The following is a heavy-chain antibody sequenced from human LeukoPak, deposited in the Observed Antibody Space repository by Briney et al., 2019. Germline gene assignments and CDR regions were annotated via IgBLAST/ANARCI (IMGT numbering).Heavy chain of an antibody. J-gene: IGHJ4*02. V-gene: IGHV3-48*04. CDR2: ISSSGSTI. Sequence: GGSLRLSCAASGFTFSCCGIHWVRQAPGKGLEWVSYISSSGSTIYYADSMKGRFTISRDNAKNSLYLQMNSLRAEDTAVYYCAREYSSSSFDYWGQGTLVTVSS. CDR1: GFTFSCCG. CDR3: AREYSSSSFDY. D-gene: IGHD6-13*01.